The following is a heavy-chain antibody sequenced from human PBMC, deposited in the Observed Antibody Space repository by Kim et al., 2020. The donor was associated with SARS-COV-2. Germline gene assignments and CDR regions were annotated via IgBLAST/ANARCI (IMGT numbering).Heavy chain of an antibody. CDR3: ARDNQQQLDDYGMDV. V-gene: IGHV4-59*01. D-gene: IGHD6-13*01. J-gene: IGHJ6*02. Sequence: PSLKSRVTISVDTSKNQFSLKRSSVTAADTAVYYCARDNQQQLDDYGMDVWGQGTTVTVSS.